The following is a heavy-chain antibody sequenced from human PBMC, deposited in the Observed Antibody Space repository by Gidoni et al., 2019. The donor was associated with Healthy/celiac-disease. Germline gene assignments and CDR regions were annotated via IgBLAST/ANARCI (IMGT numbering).Heavy chain of an antibody. Sequence: QLQLQESGPGLVKPSETLSLTCTVSGGSISSSSYYWGWIRPPPGKGLEWIGSIYYRGSTYYNPSLKSRVTISVDTSKNQFSLKLSSVTAADTAVYYCARLGSDGGVVVAATSYWGQGTLVTVSS. J-gene: IGHJ4*02. D-gene: IGHD2-15*01. CDR2: IYYRGST. CDR3: ARLGSDGGVVVAATSY. V-gene: IGHV4-39*01. CDR1: GGSISSSSYY.